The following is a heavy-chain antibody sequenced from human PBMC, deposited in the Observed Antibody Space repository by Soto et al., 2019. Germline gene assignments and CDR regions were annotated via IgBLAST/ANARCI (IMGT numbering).Heavy chain of an antibody. V-gene: IGHV4-31*03. CDR3: ARLLGSGNYLGIFDAFDI. D-gene: IGHD1-26*01. J-gene: IGHJ3*02. CDR2: ISYSGST. Sequence: QVQLQESGPGLVQPSQTLSLACTVSGGSITTVGNYWSWIRQFPGKGLEWIGHISYSGSTNSNPPLRSRLSMSVDTSKNQFSLELSSVTAADTAVYYCARLLGSGNYLGIFDAFDIWGQGTVVTVSS. CDR1: GGSITTVGNY.